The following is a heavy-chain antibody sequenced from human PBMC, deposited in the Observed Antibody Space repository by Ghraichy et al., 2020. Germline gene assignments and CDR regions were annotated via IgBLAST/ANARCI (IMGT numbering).Heavy chain of an antibody. J-gene: IGHJ4*02. Sequence: GGSLRLSCAASGFTFSSYWMYWVRQAPGKGLVWVSRSNSDGISTNYADSVKGRFTISRDNAKSTLYLQMNSLGAEDTAVYYCVRVQRWANENDYWGQGALVTVSS. CDR1: GFTFSSYW. V-gene: IGHV3-74*01. D-gene: IGHD5-24*01. CDR2: SNSDGIST. CDR3: VRVQRWANENDY.